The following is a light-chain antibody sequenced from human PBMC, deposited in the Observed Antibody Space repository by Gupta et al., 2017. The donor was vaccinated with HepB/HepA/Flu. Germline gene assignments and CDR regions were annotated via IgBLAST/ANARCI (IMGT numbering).Light chain of an antibody. V-gene: IGKV3-20*01. CDR2: GAS. CDR3: QQCGTPPYT. Sequence: EILLTQSPGTLSLSPGDRATRSCRASQSVSSSYLAWYQKKPGQAPRLLVYGASNRATGIPDRFSGSASGTDLNLTISRLEPEDFALYYCQQCGTPPYTFGQGTKVEIK. J-gene: IGKJ2*01. CDR1: QSVSSSY.